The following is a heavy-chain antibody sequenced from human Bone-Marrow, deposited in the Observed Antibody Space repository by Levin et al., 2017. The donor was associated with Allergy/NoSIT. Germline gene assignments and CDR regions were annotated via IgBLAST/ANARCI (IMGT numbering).Heavy chain of an antibody. V-gene: IGHV3-30*18. J-gene: IGHJ4*02. CDR1: GFTFRSYG. D-gene: IGHD2-8*01. CDR3: AKKGANGPDY. Sequence: SCAASGFTFRSYGINWVRQAPGKGLQWVAVISYDATHKFYADSVKGRFTISRDNSRNMVYLQMDSLGPADTAVYYCAKKGANGPDYWGQGTLVTVSA. CDR2: ISYDATHK.